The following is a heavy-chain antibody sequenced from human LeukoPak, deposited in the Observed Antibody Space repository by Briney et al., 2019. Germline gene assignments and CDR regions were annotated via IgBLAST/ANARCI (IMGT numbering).Heavy chain of an antibody. Sequence: GGSLRLSCAASGFTFSSYGMHWVRQAPGKGLEWVAGISYDGKNKYYADSVKDQFIVSRDNSRNTVYLQMNSLRLEDTAVYSCARAESTGWYAALGYWGQGTLVTVSS. V-gene: IGHV3-30*03. J-gene: IGHJ4*02. CDR2: ISYDGKNK. D-gene: IGHD6-19*01. CDR3: ARAESTGWYAALGY. CDR1: GFTFSSYG.